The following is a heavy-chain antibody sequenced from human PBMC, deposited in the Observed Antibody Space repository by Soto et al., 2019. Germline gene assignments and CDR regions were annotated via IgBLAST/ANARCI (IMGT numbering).Heavy chain of an antibody. CDR3: AKDPSRYCSGGSCYSVY. CDR2: ISGSGGST. Sequence: EVQLLESGGGLVQPGGSLRLSCAASGFTFSSYAMSWVRQAPGKGLEWVSAISGSGGSTYYADSVKGRFTISRDNSKNTLYLQMNSLRADDRAVYDCAKDPSRYCSGGSCYSVYWGQGTLVTVSS. V-gene: IGHV3-23*01. CDR1: GFTFSSYA. J-gene: IGHJ4*02. D-gene: IGHD2-15*01.